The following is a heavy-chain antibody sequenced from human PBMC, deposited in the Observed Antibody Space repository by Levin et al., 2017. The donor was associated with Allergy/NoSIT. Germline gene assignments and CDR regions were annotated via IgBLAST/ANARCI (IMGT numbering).Heavy chain of an antibody. J-gene: IGHJ5*02. V-gene: IGHV3-30-3*01. CDR1: GFTFSSYA. CDR3: ARDYAVVVVAATHWFDP. Sequence: GGSLRLSCAASGFTFSSYAMHWVRQAPGKGLEWVAVISYDGSNKYYADSVKGRFTISRDNSKNTLYLQMNSLRAEDTAVYYCARDYAVVVVAATHWFDPWGQGTLVTVSS. CDR2: ISYDGSNK. D-gene: IGHD2-15*01.